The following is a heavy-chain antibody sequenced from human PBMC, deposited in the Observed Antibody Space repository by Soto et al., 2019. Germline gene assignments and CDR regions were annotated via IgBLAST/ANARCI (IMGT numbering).Heavy chain of an antibody. CDR1: GFTFSSYA. CDR3: AILTPLFDY. CDR2: ISSNGGNT. J-gene: IGHJ4*02. Sequence: GGSLRLSCAASGFTFSSYAIHWVRQAPGKGLEFVSAISSNGGNTYYANSVKGRFTISRDNSKNTLYLQMGSLRAEDTAVYYCAILTPLFDYWGQGTLVTVSS. V-gene: IGHV3-64*01.